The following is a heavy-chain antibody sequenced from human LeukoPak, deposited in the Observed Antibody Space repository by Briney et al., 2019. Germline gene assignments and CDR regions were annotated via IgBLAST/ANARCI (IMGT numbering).Heavy chain of an antibody. D-gene: IGHD3-22*01. CDR3: AKDDCLYYYDSSGRCSCGY. V-gene: IGHV3-23*01. J-gene: IGHJ4*02. Sequence: PGGSLRLSCAASGFTFSTFAMIWVRQPPGKGLEWVSSIFPSGGEIHYADSVKGRFTISRDNSKNTLYLQMNSLRAEDTAVYYCAKDDCLYYYDSSGRCSCGYWGQGTLVTVSS. CDR2: IFPSGGEI. CDR1: GFTFSTFA.